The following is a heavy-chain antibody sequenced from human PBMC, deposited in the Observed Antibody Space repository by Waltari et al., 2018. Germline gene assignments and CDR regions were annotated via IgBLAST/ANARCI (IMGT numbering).Heavy chain of an antibody. CDR3: ATRGDIVVVRGGAFDI. J-gene: IGHJ3*02. CDR2: MNPNSGNT. Sequence: QVQLVQSGAEVKKTGASVKVSCKASGYTFTSYDINWVRQATGHGLEWSGWMNPNSGNTGYAQKFKGRVTITRNTSRSTAYMELSSLGSEGTAVYYCATRGDIVVVRGGAFDIWGQGTTVTVSS. CDR1: GYTFTSYD. V-gene: IGHV1-8*03. D-gene: IGHD2-21*01.